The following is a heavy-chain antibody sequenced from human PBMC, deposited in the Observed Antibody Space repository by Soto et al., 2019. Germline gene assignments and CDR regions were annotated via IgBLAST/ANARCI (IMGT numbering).Heavy chain of an antibody. D-gene: IGHD2-15*01. V-gene: IGHV3-74*02. Sequence: DVKLVESGGGLVQPGASLRLSCAVSGFTFSSYWMHWFSQDPGMGLVWVATINPDGTTTQYADFVQGRFTASRSNARTTLFLQMNGLRAEDTALDYCAKDLSCGQSDYWGRGTLVTVAS. CDR3: AKDLSCGQSDY. J-gene: IGHJ4*02. CDR2: INPDGTTT. CDR1: GFTFSSYW.